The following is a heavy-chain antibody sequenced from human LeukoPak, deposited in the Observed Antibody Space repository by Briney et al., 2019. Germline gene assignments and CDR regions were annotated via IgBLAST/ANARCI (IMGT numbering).Heavy chain of an antibody. CDR3: ARSPPQGYSYGPPFDY. D-gene: IGHD5-18*01. CDR2: ITSTSSNI. J-gene: IGHJ4*02. CDR1: GFRFSDYG. V-gene: IGHV3-48*01. Sequence: GGSLRLSCAASGFRFSDYGMNWVRQAPGKGLEWVSHITSTSSNINYADSVKGRFTISRDNSKNTLYLQMNSLRAEDTAVYYCARSPPQGYSYGPPFDYWGQGTLVTVSS.